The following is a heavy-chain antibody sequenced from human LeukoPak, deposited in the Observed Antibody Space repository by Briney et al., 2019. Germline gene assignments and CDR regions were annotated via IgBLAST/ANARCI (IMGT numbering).Heavy chain of an antibody. D-gene: IGHD3-22*01. CDR2: IYYSGST. CDR1: GGSISSSSYY. V-gene: IGHV4-39*07. J-gene: IGHJ6*03. CDR3: ARDLRGYYDSSGYYFGGRLYYYYYYMDV. Sequence: TSETLSLTCTVSGGSISSSSYYWGWIRQPPGKGLEWIGSIYYSGSTYYNPSLKSRVTISVDTSKNQFSLKLSSVTAADTAVYYCARDLRGYYDSSGYYFGGRLYYYYYYMDVWGKGTTVTVSS.